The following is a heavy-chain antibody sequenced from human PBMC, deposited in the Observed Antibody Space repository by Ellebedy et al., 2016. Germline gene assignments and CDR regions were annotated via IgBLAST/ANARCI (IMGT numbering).Heavy chain of an antibody. CDR3: ATKNIVATITDYYYYGMDV. Sequence: GGSLRLXXAASGFTFSSYAMSWVRQAPGKGLEWVSAISGSGGSTYYADSVKGRFTISRDNSKNTLYLQMNSLRAEDTAVYYCATKNIVATITDYYYYGMDVWGQGTTVTVSS. J-gene: IGHJ6*02. D-gene: IGHD5-12*01. V-gene: IGHV3-23*01. CDR2: ISGSGGST. CDR1: GFTFSSYA.